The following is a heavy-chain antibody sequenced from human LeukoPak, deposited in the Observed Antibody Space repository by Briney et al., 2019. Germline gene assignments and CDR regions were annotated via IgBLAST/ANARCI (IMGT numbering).Heavy chain of an antibody. D-gene: IGHD6-6*01. V-gene: IGHV4-39*07. CDR2: IYYSGTT. CDR1: GGSISTGAYY. CDR3: ASITSAHPDY. Sequence: SETLSLTCTVSGGSISTGAYYWGWIRQPPGMRLEWIGSIYYSGTTYYNPSLKSRVTISIDTSKNQFSLRLNSVTAADTAIYYCASITSAHPDYWGQGTLVTVSS. J-gene: IGHJ4*02.